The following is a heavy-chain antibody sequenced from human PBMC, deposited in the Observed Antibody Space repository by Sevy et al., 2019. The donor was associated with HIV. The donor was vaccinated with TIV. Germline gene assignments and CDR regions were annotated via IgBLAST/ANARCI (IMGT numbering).Heavy chain of an antibody. CDR2: IWYDGIKK. J-gene: IGHJ4*02. V-gene: IGHV3-33*08. D-gene: IGHD3-16*01. Sequence: GGSLRLSCAGSGFNFNQYGMHWVRQAPGKGLEWVALIWYDGIKKYYSDSVKGRFSISRDDSKNTLSLQMTGLRPEDTALYYCASAWGSFIDYWGQGTLVTVSS. CDR1: GFNFNQYG. CDR3: ASAWGSFIDY.